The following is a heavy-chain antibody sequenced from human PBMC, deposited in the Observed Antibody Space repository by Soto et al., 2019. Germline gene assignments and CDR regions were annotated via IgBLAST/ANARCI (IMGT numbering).Heavy chain of an antibody. CDR3: GRVGGGYDGFNWFDP. Sequence: QVQLVQSGAEVKKTGASVKVSCKASGYTFTSYGISWVRQAPGQGLEWMGWISAYKGNTNYAQKPQGRVTRTTDTPTSAAYIDTSSLCSDDTAVYYRGRVGGGYDGFNWFDPWGRGTLVTVSS. CDR1: GYTFTSYG. J-gene: IGHJ5*02. D-gene: IGHD5-12*01. CDR2: ISAYKGNT. V-gene: IGHV1-18*01.